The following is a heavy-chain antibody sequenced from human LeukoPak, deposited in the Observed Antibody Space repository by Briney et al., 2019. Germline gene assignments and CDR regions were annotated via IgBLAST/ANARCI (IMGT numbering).Heavy chain of an antibody. V-gene: IGHV3-23*01. CDR2: ISNSGGYA. CDR3: AREPKNCGGDCYVLLDT. J-gene: IGHJ5*02. D-gene: IGHD2-21*02. Sequence: PGGSLRLSGAASGFTFSSHAMSWVRQAPGEGLEWVSGISNSGGYANYADSVKGRFTISRDNSKNTLYLQMSSLRAEDTAVYYCAREPKNCGGDCYVLLDTWGQGTLVTVSS. CDR1: GFTFSSHA.